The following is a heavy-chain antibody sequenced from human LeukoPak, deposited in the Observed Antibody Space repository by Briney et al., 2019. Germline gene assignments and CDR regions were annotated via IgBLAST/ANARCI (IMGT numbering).Heavy chain of an antibody. Sequence: ASVTVSCKASGYTFTCYYMHWVRQAPGQGLEWMGIINPSGGSTSYAQKFQGRVTMTRDMSTSTVYMELSSLRSEDTAVYYCARGPSHCSSTSCYALGIDYWGQGTLVTVSS. D-gene: IGHD2-2*01. CDR3: ARGPSHCSSTSCYALGIDY. CDR1: GYTFTCYY. CDR2: INPSGGST. J-gene: IGHJ4*02. V-gene: IGHV1-46*01.